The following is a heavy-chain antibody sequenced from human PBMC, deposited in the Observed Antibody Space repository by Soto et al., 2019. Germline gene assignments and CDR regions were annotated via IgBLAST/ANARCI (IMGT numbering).Heavy chain of an antibody. J-gene: IGHJ6*02. Sequence: KTSETLSLTCTVSGGSISSGDYYWSWIRQPPGKGLEWIGYIYYSGSTYYNPSLKSRVTISVDTSKNQFSLKLSSVTAADTAVYYCARDGSVVVVPAAIGGMDVWGQGTTVTVSS. CDR1: GGSISSGDYY. CDR2: IYYSGST. V-gene: IGHV4-30-4*01. D-gene: IGHD2-2*01. CDR3: ARDGSVVVVPAAIGGMDV.